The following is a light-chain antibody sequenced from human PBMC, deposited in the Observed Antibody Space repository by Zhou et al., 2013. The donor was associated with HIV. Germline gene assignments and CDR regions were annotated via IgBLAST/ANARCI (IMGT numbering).Light chain of an antibody. J-gene: IGKJ3*01. Sequence: EIVLTQSPATLSLSPGERATLSCTASQSVRSYLAWYQQKPGQAPRLLIFDASNRATGIPARFSGSGSGTDFTLTISRLEPEDFAVYYCQQYGSSPLFGPGTKVDIK. CDR2: DAS. V-gene: IGKV3-11*01. CDR3: QQYGSSPL. CDR1: QSVRSY.